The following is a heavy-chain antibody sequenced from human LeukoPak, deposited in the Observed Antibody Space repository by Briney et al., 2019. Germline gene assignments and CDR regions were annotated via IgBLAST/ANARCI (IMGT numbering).Heavy chain of an antibody. D-gene: IGHD5-24*01. CDR3: ARPRRDGYNFDAFDI. Sequence: GESLKISCKGSGYSFTSYWIGWVRQMPGKGLEWMGIIYPGDSDTRYSPSFQGQVTISADKSISTAYLQWSSLKASDTAMYYCARPRRDGYNFDAFDIWGQGTMVTVSS. V-gene: IGHV5-51*01. CDR2: IYPGDSDT. J-gene: IGHJ3*02. CDR1: GYSFTSYW.